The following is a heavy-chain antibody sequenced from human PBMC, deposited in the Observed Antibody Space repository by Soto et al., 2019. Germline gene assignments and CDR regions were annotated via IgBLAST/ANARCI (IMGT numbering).Heavy chain of an antibody. CDR3: AKEPQLLADYADLPYYSDY. J-gene: IGHJ4*02. CDR1: GFTFSSYA. V-gene: IGHV3-23*01. D-gene: IGHD4-17*01. CDR2: ISGSGGST. Sequence: EVQLLESGGGLVQPGGSLKLSCAASGFTFSSYAMSWVRQAPGKGLAWVSAISGSGGSTYYADSVKGRFTISRDNSKNTLYLQMNSLRAEDTAVYYCAKEPQLLADYADLPYYSDYWRQGTLLTVSS.